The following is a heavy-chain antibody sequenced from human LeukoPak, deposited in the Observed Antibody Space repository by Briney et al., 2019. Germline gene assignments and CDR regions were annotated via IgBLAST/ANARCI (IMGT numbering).Heavy chain of an antibody. CDR2: IKEGGSAK. J-gene: IGHJ4*02. Sequence: PGGSLRLSCAAAGFTFSSYCMAWVRQAPGKGLEWVANIKEGGSAKYYVDSVRGRFTISRDNAKNSLYLQMNSLRVEDTAVYYCAGSWFYRDYFEYWGQGTLVTVSS. V-gene: IGHV3-7*02. D-gene: IGHD3-10*01. CDR3: AGSWFYRDYFEY. CDR1: GFTFSSYC.